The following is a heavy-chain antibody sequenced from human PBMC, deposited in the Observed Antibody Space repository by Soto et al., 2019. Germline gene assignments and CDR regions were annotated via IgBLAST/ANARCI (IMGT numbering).Heavy chain of an antibody. CDR3: ATGGSYYIF. CDR1: GFTLIGYE. D-gene: IGHD1-26*01. CDR2: ISSSGSTI. J-gene: IGHJ4*02. Sequence: GXSLRLACAASGFTLIGYEMDWVRQAPGKGLEWVSYISSSGSTIYYADSVKGRFTISRDNAKNSLYLQMNSLRGEDTALYYCATGGSYYIFWGQGTLVTVSS. V-gene: IGHV3-48*03.